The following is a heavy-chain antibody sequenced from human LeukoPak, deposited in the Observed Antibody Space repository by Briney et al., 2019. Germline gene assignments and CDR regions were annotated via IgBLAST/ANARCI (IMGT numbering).Heavy chain of an antibody. D-gene: IGHD5-12*01. Sequence: SVKVSCKASGGTFISYAISWVRQAPGQGLEWMGGIIPIFGTANYAQKFQGRVTITADESTSTAYMELSSLRSEDTAVYYCASGGYSGYDLYYYYGMDVWGQGTTVTVSS. CDR2: IIPIFGTA. CDR1: GGTFISYA. V-gene: IGHV1-69*13. J-gene: IGHJ6*02. CDR3: ASGGYSGYDLYYYYGMDV.